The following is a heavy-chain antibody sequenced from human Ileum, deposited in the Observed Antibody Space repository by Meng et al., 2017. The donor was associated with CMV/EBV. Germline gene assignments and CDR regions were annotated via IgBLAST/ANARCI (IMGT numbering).Heavy chain of an antibody. CDR1: GFTFSNYA. D-gene: IGHD3-10*02. V-gene: IGHV3-30*04. CDR2: ISYDGSDK. Sequence: GGSLRLSCAASGFTFSNYAMHWVRQTPGKGLEWVAVISYDGSDKFYTDFVKGRFTISRDNSKDTLHLQMNSLRVEDTAVYYCAGVTKAVHGTMFYYGMDVWGHGTAVTVSS. CDR3: AGVTKAVHGTMFYYGMDV. J-gene: IGHJ6*02.